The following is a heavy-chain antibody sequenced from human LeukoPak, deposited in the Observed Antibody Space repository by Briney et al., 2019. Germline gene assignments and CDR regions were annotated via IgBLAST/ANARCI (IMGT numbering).Heavy chain of an antibody. J-gene: IGHJ6*02. CDR2: LNWNGDIT. D-gene: IGHD3-10*01. V-gene: IGHV3-20*04. CDR3: ARGYGAGNYRRPFYGMDV. Sequence: GGSLRLSCAASGFTFNDYGMTWVRHAPGEGLEWVSGLNWNGDITRYADSVKGRFTISRDNAKNSVYLQMDSLSAEDTAFYYCARGYGAGNYRRPFYGMDVWGQGTTVTVSS. CDR1: GFTFNDYG.